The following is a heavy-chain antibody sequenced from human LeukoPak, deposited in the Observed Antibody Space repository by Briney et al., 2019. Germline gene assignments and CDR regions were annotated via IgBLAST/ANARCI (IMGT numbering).Heavy chain of an antibody. D-gene: IGHD3-3*01. CDR1: GFTFTNYD. CDR2: MNPINGNT. Sequence: ASVKVSCKATGFTFTNYDINWVRQATGQGLEWMGWMNPINGNTGYAQKFQGRVTMTRDTSTSTVYMELSSLRSEDTAVYYCARSSHVLRFLEWFPTPRNWFDPWGQGTLVTVSS. J-gene: IGHJ5*02. CDR3: ARSSHVLRFLEWFPTPRNWFDP. V-gene: IGHV1-8*01.